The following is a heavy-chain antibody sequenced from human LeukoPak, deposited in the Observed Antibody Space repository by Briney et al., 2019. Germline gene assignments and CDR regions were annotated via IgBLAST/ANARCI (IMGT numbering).Heavy chain of an antibody. CDR3: ARVGAYCTSTSCLDY. J-gene: IGHJ4*02. CDR1: GYTFTNYG. V-gene: IGHV1-18*01. Sequence: ASVKVSCKASGYTFTNYGISWARQAPGQGLEWMGWISAYNGNTNYAQKPQGRVTMTTDTSTSTAYMELRSLTSDDTAVYYCARVGAYCTSTSCLDYWGQGTLVTVSS. D-gene: IGHD2-2*01. CDR2: ISAYNGNT.